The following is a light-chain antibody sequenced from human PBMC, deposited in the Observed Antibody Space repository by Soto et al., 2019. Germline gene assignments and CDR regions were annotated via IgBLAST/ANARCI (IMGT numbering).Light chain of an antibody. CDR1: QNINNY. CDR3: QESYSTPMYT. J-gene: IGKJ2*01. CDR2: TAS. Sequence: DIQMTQFPSTLSASVGDRITITCRASQNINNYLNWYQQKPGKAPQLLIYTASSLQSGVPSRFSGSGSGTDFTLTINDLQPEDFATYYCQESYSTPMYTFGQGTKVDIK. V-gene: IGKV1-39*01.